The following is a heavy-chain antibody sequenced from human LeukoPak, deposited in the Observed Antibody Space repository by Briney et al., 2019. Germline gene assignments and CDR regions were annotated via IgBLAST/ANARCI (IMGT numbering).Heavy chain of an antibody. V-gene: IGHV3-33*01. J-gene: IGHJ2*01. CDR1: GFTFSSYG. Sequence: PGRSLRLSCAASGFTFSSYGMHWVRQAPGKGLEWVAVIWYDGSNKYYADSVKGRFTISRDNSKNTLYLQMNSLRAEDTAVYYCARIAVSGLWYFDLWGRGTLVTVSS. CDR2: IWYDGSNK. CDR3: ARIAVSGLWYFDL. D-gene: IGHD6-19*01.